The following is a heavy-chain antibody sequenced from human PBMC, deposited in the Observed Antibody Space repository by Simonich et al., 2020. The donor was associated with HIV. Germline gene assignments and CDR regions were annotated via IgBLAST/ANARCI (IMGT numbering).Heavy chain of an antibody. CDR3: ARRHPTTVTTPYFDY. CDR1: GGSFSGYY. V-gene: IGHV4-34*01. J-gene: IGHJ4*02. D-gene: IGHD4-17*01. Sequence: QVQLQQWGAGLLKPSETLSLTCAVYGGSFSGYYWSWIRQPPGKGLEWIGEINHSGSTNYNPSLKSRVTISVDTSKNQFSLKLSSVTAADTAVYYCARRHPTTVTTPYFDYWAREPWSPSPQ. CDR2: INHSGST.